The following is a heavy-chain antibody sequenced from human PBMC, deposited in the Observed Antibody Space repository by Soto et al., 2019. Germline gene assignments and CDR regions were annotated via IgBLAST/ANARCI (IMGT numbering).Heavy chain of an antibody. CDR3: ARDHVGSGSYYQGYFFDY. CDR2: VSSGSSTI. V-gene: IGHV3-48*02. Sequence: GGSLRLSCAASGFTFSNYNMNWVRQGPGKGLEWVSYVSSGSSTICYADSVKGRFTISRDNAKNSLYLQMNSLRDEDTAVYYCARDHVGSGSYYQGYFFDYWGQGALVTVS. CDR1: GFTFSNYN. J-gene: IGHJ4*02. D-gene: IGHD3-10*01.